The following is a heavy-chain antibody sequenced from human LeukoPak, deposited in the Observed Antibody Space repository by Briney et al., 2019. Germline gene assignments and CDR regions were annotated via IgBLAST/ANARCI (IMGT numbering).Heavy chain of an antibody. J-gene: IGHJ4*02. CDR1: GFTFSSFA. CDR3: ATMPSVAATTRGRFVY. V-gene: IGHV3-23*01. Sequence: GGSLRLSCAASGFTFSSFAMSWVRQAPGNTLEWVSAMSGSGATIYYADSVKGRVTISRDSSKSTLYLQMNTLRAEDTAVYYCATMPSVAATTRGRFVYWGQGTLVTVSS. CDR2: MSGSGATI. D-gene: IGHD6-6*01.